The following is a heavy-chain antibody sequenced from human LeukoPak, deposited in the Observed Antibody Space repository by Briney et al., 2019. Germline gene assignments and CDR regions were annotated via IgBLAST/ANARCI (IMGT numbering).Heavy chain of an antibody. Sequence: SVKVSCKASGNTFTRYDINWVRQATGQGLEWMGWMNPNSGTTGNAQKFQGRVTITRNTSISTAYMELSSLTSEDTAVYYCARVVEGAFDIWGQGTMVIVSS. CDR2: MNPNSGTT. CDR1: GNTFTRYD. CDR3: ARVVEGAFDI. V-gene: IGHV1-8*03. J-gene: IGHJ3*02.